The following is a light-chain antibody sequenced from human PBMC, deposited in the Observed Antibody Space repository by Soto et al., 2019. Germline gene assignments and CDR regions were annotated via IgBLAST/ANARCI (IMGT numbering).Light chain of an antibody. CDR1: SSDVGGYNY. CDR2: DVS. V-gene: IGLV2-14*03. CDR3: CSYTSSSTGV. J-gene: IGLJ2*01. Sequence: QSALTQPASVSGSPGQSITISCTGTSSDVGGYNYVSWYQHHPGKAPELMIYDVSDRPSGVSNRFSGSKSGNTASLTISGLQAEDEADYYCCSYTSSSTGVFGGGTKLTVL.